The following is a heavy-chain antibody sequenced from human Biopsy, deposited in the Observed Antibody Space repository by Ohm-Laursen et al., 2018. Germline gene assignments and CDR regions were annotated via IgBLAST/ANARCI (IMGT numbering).Heavy chain of an antibody. CDR1: GYSFSTYD. V-gene: IGHV1-8*01. CDR3: ARGYSRRVSIFEASIYWFDT. Sequence: ATVKISCKASGYSFSTYDVNWVRQARGQGLEWMGWMIPSSGKTGYAQRFQGRVTLTMNTSISTAYMELSGQRSEDTAVYFCARGYSRRVSIFEASIYWFDTWGQGTLVTVSS. CDR2: MIPSSGKT. J-gene: IGHJ5*02. D-gene: IGHD6-6*01.